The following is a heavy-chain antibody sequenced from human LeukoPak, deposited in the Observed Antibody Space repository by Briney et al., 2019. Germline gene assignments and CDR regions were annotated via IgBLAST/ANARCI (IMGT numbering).Heavy chain of an antibody. J-gene: IGHJ4*02. Sequence: SETLSLTCTVSGESISGFYWNWIRQPPGKGLEWLGYIYYSGSTNYNPSLKSRVTISIDTSKNQFSLKLSSVTAADTAVYYCAAPYSSSWYVWDDFDYWGQGTLVTVSS. CDR2: IYYSGST. D-gene: IGHD6-13*01. V-gene: IGHV4-59*08. CDR1: GESISGFY. CDR3: AAPYSSSWYVWDDFDY.